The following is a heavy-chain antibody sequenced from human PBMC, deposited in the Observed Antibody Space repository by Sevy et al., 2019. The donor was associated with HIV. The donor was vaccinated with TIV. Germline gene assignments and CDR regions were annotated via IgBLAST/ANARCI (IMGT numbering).Heavy chain of an antibody. CDR2: ISYDGSNK. J-gene: IGHJ4*02. CDR3: ARDAAGNYDSSGYYYPTWIDY. CDR1: GFTFSSYA. D-gene: IGHD3-22*01. V-gene: IGHV3-30-3*01. Sequence: GGSLRLSCAASGFTFSSYAMHWVRQAPGKGLEWVAVISYDGSNKYYADSMKGRSTISRDNSKNTLYLQMNSLRAEDTAVYYCARDAAGNYDSSGYYYPTWIDYWGQGTLVTVSS.